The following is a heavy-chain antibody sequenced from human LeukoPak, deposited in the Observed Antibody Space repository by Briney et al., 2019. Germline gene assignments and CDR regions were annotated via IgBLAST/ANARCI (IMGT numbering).Heavy chain of an antibody. J-gene: IGHJ6*03. V-gene: IGHV3-21*01. CDR3: ARETKSKDIVVVPAPGYMDV. D-gene: IGHD2-2*01. CDR2: ISSSSSYI. CDR1: GFTFSSYS. Sequence: GGSLRLSCAASGFTFSSYSMNWVRQAPGKGLEWVSSISSSSSYIYYADSVQGRFTISRDNDKNSLYLQMNSLRAEDTAVYYCARETKSKDIVVVPAPGYMDVWGKGTTVTVSS.